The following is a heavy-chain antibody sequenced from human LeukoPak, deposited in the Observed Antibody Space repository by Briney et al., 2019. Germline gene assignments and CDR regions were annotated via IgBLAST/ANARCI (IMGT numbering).Heavy chain of an antibody. CDR3: AKGKMYSSGWYYFDY. V-gene: IGHV3-23*01. CDR2: ISGSGGST. CDR1: GFTFSSYA. J-gene: IGHJ4*02. Sequence: GGSLRLSCAASGFTFSSYAMSWVRQAPGKGLEWVSAISGSGGSTYYADSVKGRFTISRDNSKNTLYLQMNSLRAEDTAVYYCAKGKMYSSGWYYFDYWGQGTLVTVSS. D-gene: IGHD6-19*01.